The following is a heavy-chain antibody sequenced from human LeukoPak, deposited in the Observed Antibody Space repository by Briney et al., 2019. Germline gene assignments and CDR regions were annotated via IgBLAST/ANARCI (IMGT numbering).Heavy chain of an antibody. Sequence: ASVKVSCKASGGTFSSYAISWVRQAPGQGLEWMGGIIPIFGTANYAQKFQGRVTNTADESTSTAYMELSSLRSEDTAVYYCARHVVDYDSSGYFDYWGQGTLSPSPQ. CDR2: IIPIFGTA. CDR1: GGTFSSYA. J-gene: IGHJ4*02. D-gene: IGHD3-22*01. CDR3: ARHVVDYDSSGYFDY. V-gene: IGHV1-69*13.